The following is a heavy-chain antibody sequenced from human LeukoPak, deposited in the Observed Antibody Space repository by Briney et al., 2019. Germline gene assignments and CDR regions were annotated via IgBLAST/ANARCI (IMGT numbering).Heavy chain of an antibody. CDR3: AREPREFYGSGSYRFDP. CDR2: ISSSSSTI. Sequence: PGGSLRLSCAASGFTFSSYSMNWVRQAPGKGLEWVSYISSSSSTIYYADSVKGRFTISRDNAKNSLYLQMNSLRAEDTAVYYCAREPREFYGSGSYRFDPWGQGTLVTVSS. J-gene: IGHJ5*02. CDR1: GFTFSSYS. D-gene: IGHD3-10*01. V-gene: IGHV3-48*01.